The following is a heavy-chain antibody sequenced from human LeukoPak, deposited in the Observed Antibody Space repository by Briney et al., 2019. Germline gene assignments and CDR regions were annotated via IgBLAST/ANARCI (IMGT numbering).Heavy chain of an antibody. V-gene: IGHV4-30-4*01. D-gene: IGHD2-15*01. CDR2: IYDSGST. CDR3: AVVAATLAY. Sequence: KPSQTLSLTCTVSGGSISSGDYYWSWIRQPPGKGLEWIGYIYDSGSTYYNPSLESRVTMSVDTSKNQFSLKLSSVTAAGTAVYYCAVVAATLAYWGQGTLVTVSS. CDR1: GGSISSGDYY. J-gene: IGHJ4*02.